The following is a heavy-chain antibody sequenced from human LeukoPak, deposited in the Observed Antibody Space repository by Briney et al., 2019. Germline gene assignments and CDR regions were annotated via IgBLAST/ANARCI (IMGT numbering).Heavy chain of an antibody. CDR1: GFTVSSNY. J-gene: IGHJ3*02. CDR2: IYSGGST. Sequence: PGGSLRLSCAASGFTVSSNYMSWVRQAPGKGLEWVSIIYSGGSTFYADSVKGRFTISRDNSKNTLYLQMNSLRAEDTAVYYCARGGSYLSAFDIRGQGTMVTVSS. CDR3: ARGGSYLSAFDI. V-gene: IGHV3-53*01. D-gene: IGHD1-26*01.